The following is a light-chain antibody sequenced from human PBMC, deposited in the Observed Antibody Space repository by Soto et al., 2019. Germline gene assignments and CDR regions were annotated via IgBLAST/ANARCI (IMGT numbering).Light chain of an antibody. V-gene: IGLV2-14*01. CDR3: SSYTSSSTLRV. J-gene: IGLJ2*01. CDR1: NSDVGGYNY. CDR2: DVS. Sequence: QSALTQPASVSGSPGQSITISCTGTNSDVGGYNYVSWYQQHPGKAPKLMIYDVSNRPSGVSNRFSGSKSGNTASLTISGLQAEDEADYYCSSYTSSSTLRVFGGGTQLTVL.